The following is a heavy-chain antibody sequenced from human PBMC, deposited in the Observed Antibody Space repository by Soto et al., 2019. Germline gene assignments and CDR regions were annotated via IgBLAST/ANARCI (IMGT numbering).Heavy chain of an antibody. J-gene: IGHJ5*02. V-gene: IGHV4-59*01. CDR1: GGSISSYY. Sequence: QVQLQESGPGLVKPSETLSLTCTVSGGSISSYYWSWIRQPPGKGLEWIGYIYYSGSTNYNPSLKSRVTISVDTSKNQFSLKLSSVTAADTAVYYCARAHSSSWYSDWFDPWGQGTLVTVSS. CDR2: IYYSGST. CDR3: ARAHSSSWYSDWFDP. D-gene: IGHD6-13*01.